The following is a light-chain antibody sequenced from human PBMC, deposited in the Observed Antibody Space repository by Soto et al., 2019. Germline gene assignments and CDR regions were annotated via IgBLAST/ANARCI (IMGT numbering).Light chain of an antibody. V-gene: IGKV1-9*01. CDR2: AAS. J-gene: IGKJ2*01. CDR3: QHLHSYPHT. CDR1: QGISSY. Sequence: DIQLTQSPSFLSASVGDRVTITCRASQGISSYLAWYQQKPGKAPKLLIYAASTLQGGVPSRFSGLGFGTEFTLTISSLQPEDSATYHCQHLHSYPHTFGQGTKLEIK.